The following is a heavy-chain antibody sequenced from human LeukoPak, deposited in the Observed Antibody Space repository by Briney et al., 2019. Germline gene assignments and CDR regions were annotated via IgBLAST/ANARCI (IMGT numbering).Heavy chain of an antibody. CDR1: GFTFSTYW. CDR3: AKPRYFDWLSSYYFDY. J-gene: IGHJ4*02. CDR2: THTDGSST. Sequence: HPGGSLRLSCAASGFTFSTYWMHWVRQVPGEGLVWVSRTHTDGSSTNYADSVRGRFTISRDNAKNTLYLQMDSLRAEDTAVYYCAKPRYFDWLSSYYFDYWGQGTLVTVSS. V-gene: IGHV3-74*01. D-gene: IGHD3-9*01.